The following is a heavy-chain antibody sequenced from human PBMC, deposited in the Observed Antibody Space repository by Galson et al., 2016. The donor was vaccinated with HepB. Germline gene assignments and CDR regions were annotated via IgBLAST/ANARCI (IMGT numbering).Heavy chain of an antibody. CDR1: GFTLSTYS. Sequence: SLRLSCAASGFTLSTYSMNWFRQAPGKGLEWVSYMSSSGTSVYYTDSVKGRFTISRDNAKNSLYLQMNSLRDEDTAVYYCASPFAPERGRYVLWGPGTLVTVSS. CDR3: ASPFAPERGRYVL. V-gene: IGHV3-48*02. CDR2: MSSSGTSV. D-gene: IGHD3-16*01. J-gene: IGHJ5*02.